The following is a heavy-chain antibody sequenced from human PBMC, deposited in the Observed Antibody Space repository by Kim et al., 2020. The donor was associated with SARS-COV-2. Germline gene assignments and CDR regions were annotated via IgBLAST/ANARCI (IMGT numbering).Heavy chain of an antibody. J-gene: IGHJ3*02. D-gene: IGHD3-22*01. CDR2: IYYSGTT. CDR3: ARDASPYYYDSSGYYYSPDAFDI. CDR1: GGSISSGDCY. V-gene: IGHV4-30-4*01. Sequence: SETLSLTCTVSGGSISSGDCYWSWIRQPPGKGLEWIGNIYYSGTTYYNPSLKSRLTISVDTSKNQFSLKLSSVTAADTAVYYCARDASPYYYDSSGYYYSPDAFDIWGQGTMV.